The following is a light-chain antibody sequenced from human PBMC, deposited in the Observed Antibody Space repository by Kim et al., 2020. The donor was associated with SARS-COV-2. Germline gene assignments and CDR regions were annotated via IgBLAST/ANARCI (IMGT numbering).Light chain of an antibody. CDR2: EVN. CDR3: SSYARNNNSL. J-gene: IGLJ2*01. V-gene: IGLV2-8*01. CDR1: SIDIGTYNY. Sequence: QSALTQPPSASGSPGQSVTISCTGTSIDIGTYNYISWYQQHPGKAPKVMIYEVNKRPSEVPDRFSGSKSGNTASLTVSGLQPEDEADYYCSSYARNNNSLFGGGTQLTVL.